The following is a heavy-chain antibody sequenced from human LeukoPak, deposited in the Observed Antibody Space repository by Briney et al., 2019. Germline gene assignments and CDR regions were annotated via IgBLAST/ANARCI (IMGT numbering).Heavy chain of an antibody. Sequence: GSLRLSCAASRFTFSVHWIHWVRQAPGKGLEWVSRINPDESDKAYADSVKGRFTISRDNAKNTLYLQMNSLRAEDTAVYYCARDRVATIFTYHPMFDSWGPGTLVTVSS. CDR2: INPDESDK. CDR3: ARDRVATIFTYHPMFDS. D-gene: IGHD3-10*02. CDR1: RFTFSVHW. J-gene: IGHJ5*01. V-gene: IGHV3-74*01.